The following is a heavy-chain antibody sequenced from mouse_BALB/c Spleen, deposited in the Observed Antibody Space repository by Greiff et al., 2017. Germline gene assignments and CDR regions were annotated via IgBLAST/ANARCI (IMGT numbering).Heavy chain of an antibody. V-gene: IGHV5-17*02. CDR1: GFTFSSFG. J-gene: IGHJ2*01. D-gene: IGHD4-1*01. CDR2: ISSGSSTI. Sequence: EVQGVESGGGLVQPGGSRKLSCAASGFTFSSFGMHWVRQAPEKGLEWVAYISSGSSTIYYADTVKGRFTISRDNPKNTLFLQMTSLRSEDTAMYYCARVTGTYYFDYWGQGTTLTVSS. CDR3: ARVTGTYYFDY.